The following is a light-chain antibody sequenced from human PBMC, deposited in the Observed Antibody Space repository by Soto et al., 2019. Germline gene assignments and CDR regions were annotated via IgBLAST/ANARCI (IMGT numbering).Light chain of an antibody. CDR2: DAS. Sequence: EIVMTQSPATLSVSPGKGATLSCKASQNVYNNLAWYQQRPGQPPRLLIYDASTRATGISARFSGSGYGTEFTLTISSLQFEYFAVYFCQQCRHWPLTFGGGTKV. V-gene: IGKV3-15*01. J-gene: IGKJ4*01. CDR3: QQCRHWPLT. CDR1: QNVYNN.